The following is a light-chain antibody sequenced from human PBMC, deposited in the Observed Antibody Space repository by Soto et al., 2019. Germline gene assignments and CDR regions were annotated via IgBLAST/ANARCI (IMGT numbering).Light chain of an antibody. J-gene: IGLJ3*02. Sequence: QSALTQPRSVSASPGQSVAISCTKTSSDFGGSEFVSWYQQQPGKAPKLIIYDATQRPSGVPDRFSGSKSGDTASLTISGLQAEDEADYYCCSYTYTYPVFGGGTKLTFL. V-gene: IGLV2-11*01. CDR2: DAT. CDR1: SSDFGGSEF. CDR3: CSYTYTYPV.